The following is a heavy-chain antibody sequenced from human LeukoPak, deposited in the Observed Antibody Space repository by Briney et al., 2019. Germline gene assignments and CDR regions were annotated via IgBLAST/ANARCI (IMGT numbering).Heavy chain of an antibody. V-gene: IGHV1-46*01. Sequence: ASVKVSCKASGYIFTSYFMHWVRQAPGQGLEWMGLINPSGGSTSYAQKFQGRVTMTRDMSTSTVYMELSSLRSEDTAVYYCARWANSGSYYNWFDPWGQGTLVTVSS. J-gene: IGHJ5*02. CDR2: INPSGGST. CDR1: GYIFTSYF. D-gene: IGHD1-26*01. CDR3: ARWANSGSYYNWFDP.